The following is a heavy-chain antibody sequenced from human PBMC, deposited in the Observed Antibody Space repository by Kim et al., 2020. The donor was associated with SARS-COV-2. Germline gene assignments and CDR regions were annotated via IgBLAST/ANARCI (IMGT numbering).Heavy chain of an antibody. CDR2: IHDAGST. J-gene: IGHJ4*02. CDR1: GSSVRSSY. D-gene: IGHD1-26*01. CDR3: SSSTVGAYFDY. V-gene: IGHV3-53*01. Sequence: GGSLRLSCAVSGSSVRSSYMTWVRQALGKGLEWVSAIHDAGSTYYADSVKGRFTISRDIPKDTLYLQMNSLRAEDTAVYYCSSSTVGAYFDYWGQGSLVTVSS.